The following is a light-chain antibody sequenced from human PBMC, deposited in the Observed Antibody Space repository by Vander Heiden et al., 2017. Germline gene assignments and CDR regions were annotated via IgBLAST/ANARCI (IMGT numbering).Light chain of an antibody. J-gene: IGLJ2*01. CDR3: STYAGSSYFGVL. V-gene: IGLV2-8*01. CDR2: DVN. Sequence: QSALTQPPSASGSPGQSVTIACTGTSRDVGDFNSVSWYQQHPGKVPKLMIYDVNERPSGVPDRSSGSKSGNTASLTVSGLQAEDEADYYCSTYAGSSYFGVLCGGGTKLTVL. CDR1: SRDVGDFNS.